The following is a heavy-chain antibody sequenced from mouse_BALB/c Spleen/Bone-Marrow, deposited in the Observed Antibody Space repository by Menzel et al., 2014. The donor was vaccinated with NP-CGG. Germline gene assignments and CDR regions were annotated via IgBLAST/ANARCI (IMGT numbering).Heavy chain of an antibody. CDR3: ARDINYDIYWYFDV. CDR1: GFTFTDNY. J-gene: IGHJ1*01. V-gene: IGHV7-3*02. Sequence: EVKLMESGGGLVQPGGSLRLSCATSGFTFTDNYMSWVRQPPGKALEWLGFIRNKAKGYTTEYSASVKGRFTISRDNSQSILYLQMNTLRAEDSATYYCARDINYDIYWYFDVWGAGTTVTVSS. CDR2: IRNKAKGYTT. D-gene: IGHD2-4*01.